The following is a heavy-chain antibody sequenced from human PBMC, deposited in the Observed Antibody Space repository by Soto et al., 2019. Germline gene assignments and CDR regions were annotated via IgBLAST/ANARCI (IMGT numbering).Heavy chain of an antibody. D-gene: IGHD3-10*01. CDR3: ARVTGITMVRGVIV. CDR2: IYYSGST. J-gene: IGHJ4*02. V-gene: IGHV4-39*01. Sequence: SETLSLTGTLSGASIRSSSYYWGWVPQPPGKGLEWIGSIYYSGSTYYNPSLKSRVTISVDTSKNQFSLKLSSVTAADTAVYYCARVTGITMVRGVIVWGQGTLVTVSS. CDR1: GASIRSSSYY.